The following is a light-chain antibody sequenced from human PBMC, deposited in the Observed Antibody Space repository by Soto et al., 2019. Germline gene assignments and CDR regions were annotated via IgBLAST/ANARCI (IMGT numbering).Light chain of an antibody. CDR2: TDN. CDR1: SSNIGINT. V-gene: IGLV1-44*01. J-gene: IGLJ1*01. Sequence: QSVLTQPPSASGTPGQRVTISCSGSSSNIGINTVNWYQQVPGTAPKLLIYTDNQRPSGVPDRFAGSKSGTSASLAISGLQSEDEADYYCAAWDDSLNGLYVFGTGTKLTVL. CDR3: AAWDDSLNGLYV.